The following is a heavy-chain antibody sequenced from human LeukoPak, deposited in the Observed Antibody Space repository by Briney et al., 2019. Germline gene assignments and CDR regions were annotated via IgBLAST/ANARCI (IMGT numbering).Heavy chain of an antibody. Sequence: GESLKISCKGSGYSFTNYWVAWVRQMPGKGLEWMGIIYPGDSDTRYSPSFQGQVTISADKSISTAYLQWSSLKASDTAMYYCAILDSSSWSPFDYWGQGTLVTVSS. CDR1: GYSFTNYW. CDR2: IYPGDSDT. V-gene: IGHV5-51*01. D-gene: IGHD6-13*01. CDR3: AILDSSSWSPFDY. J-gene: IGHJ4*02.